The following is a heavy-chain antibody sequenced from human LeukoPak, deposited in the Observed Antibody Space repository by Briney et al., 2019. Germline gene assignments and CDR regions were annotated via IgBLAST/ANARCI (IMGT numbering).Heavy chain of an antibody. Sequence: SSETLSLTCTVSGGSISSSGYYWSWIRQPPGKGLEWIGTIYYSGSTNYNPSLKSRVTISVDTSKNQFSLKLSSVTAADTAVYYCARRFIAAAGTHFDYWGQGTLVTVSS. J-gene: IGHJ4*02. CDR1: GGSISSSGYY. CDR3: ARRFIAAAGTHFDY. V-gene: IGHV4-39*07. D-gene: IGHD6-13*01. CDR2: IYYSGST.